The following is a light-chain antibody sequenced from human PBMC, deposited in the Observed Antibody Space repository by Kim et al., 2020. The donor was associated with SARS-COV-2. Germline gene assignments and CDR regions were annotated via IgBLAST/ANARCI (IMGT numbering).Light chain of an antibody. J-gene: IGKJ1*01. V-gene: IGKV3-20*01. CDR2: GSS. CDR3: QQYSSFPRT. CDR1: QIVSTHY. Sequence: SPGQSATLSCRASQIVSTHYLAWYQQKRGQAPRLLIYGSSRRATGIPDRFSGSGSGTDFTLTISRLEPEDFAMYYCQQYSSFPRTFGQGTKVDIK.